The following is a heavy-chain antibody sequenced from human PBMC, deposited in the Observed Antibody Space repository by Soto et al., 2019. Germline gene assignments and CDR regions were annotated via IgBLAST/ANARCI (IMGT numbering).Heavy chain of an antibody. D-gene: IGHD3-16*01. CDR3: ARHRGGSSPYGMDV. V-gene: IGHV3-48*02. J-gene: IGHJ6*02. CDR1: GFTFSSYS. CDR2: ISSSSSTI. Sequence: EVQLVESGGGLVQPGGSLRLSCAASGFTFSSYSMNWVRQAPGKGLEWVSYISSSSSTIYYADSVKGRFTISRDNAKNSLYLQVDRLRDEDRAVYYCARHRGGSSPYGMDVWGQGATGPVSS.